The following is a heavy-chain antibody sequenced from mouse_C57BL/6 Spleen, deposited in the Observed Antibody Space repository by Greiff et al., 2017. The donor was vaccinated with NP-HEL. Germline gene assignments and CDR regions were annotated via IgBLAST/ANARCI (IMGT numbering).Heavy chain of an antibody. V-gene: IGHV1-82*01. CDR2: IYPGDGDT. Sequence: QVQLQQSGPELVKPGASVKISCKASGYAFSSSWMNWVKQRPGKGLGWIGRIYPGDGDTNYNGKFKGKATLTADKSSSTAYMQLSSLTSEDTAVYFCARGERTFAYWGQGTLVTVSA. CDR3: ARGERTFAY. J-gene: IGHJ3*01. CDR1: GYAFSSSW.